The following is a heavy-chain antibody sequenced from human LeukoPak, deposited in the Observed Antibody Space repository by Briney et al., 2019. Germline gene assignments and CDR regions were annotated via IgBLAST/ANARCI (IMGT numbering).Heavy chain of an antibody. D-gene: IGHD3-16*01. V-gene: IGHV4-34*01. CDR3: ARGPEWGHIDY. CDR1: GGSFSGYY. CDR2: INHSGST. Sequence: SETPSLTCAVYGGSFSGYYWSWIRQPPGKGLEWIGEINHSGSTNYNPSLKSRVTISVDTSKNQFSLKLSSVTAADTAVYYCARGPEWGHIDYWGQGTLVTVSS. J-gene: IGHJ4*02.